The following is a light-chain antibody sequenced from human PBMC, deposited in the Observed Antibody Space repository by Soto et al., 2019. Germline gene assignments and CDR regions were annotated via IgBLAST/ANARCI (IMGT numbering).Light chain of an antibody. V-gene: IGKV3-20*01. CDR1: QSVSSY. J-gene: IGKJ5*01. Sequence: MVLTQSPGTLSLSPGERATLSCRASQSVSSYLAWYQQKPGQAPRLLIYDASSRATGIPDRFSGSGSATDFTLTISRLEPEDFALYYCQHYGRSPITFGQRTRLEIK. CDR3: QHYGRSPIT. CDR2: DAS.